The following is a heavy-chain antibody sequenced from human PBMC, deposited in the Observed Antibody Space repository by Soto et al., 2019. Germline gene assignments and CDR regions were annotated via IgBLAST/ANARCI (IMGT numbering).Heavy chain of an antibody. D-gene: IGHD5-12*01. CDR2: ISAYNGNT. V-gene: IGHV1-18*01. J-gene: IGHJ4*02. Sequence: ASVKVSCKASGYTFTSYGISWVRQAPGQGLEWMGWISAYNGNTNYAQKLQGRVTMTTDTSTSTAYMELRSLRSDDTAVYYCARAGYSGYDYLTGFDYWGQGTLVTVSS. CDR3: ARAGYSGYDYLTGFDY. CDR1: GYTFTSYG.